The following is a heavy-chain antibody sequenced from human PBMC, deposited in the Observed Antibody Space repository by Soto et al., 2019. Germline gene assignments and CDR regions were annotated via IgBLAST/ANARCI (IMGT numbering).Heavy chain of an antibody. CDR2: MNPNSGNT. V-gene: IGHV1-8*01. CDR3: ASILGGFVAATSIYYYYGMDV. D-gene: IGHD2-15*01. J-gene: IGHJ6*02. CDR1: GYTFTSYD. Sequence: QVQLVQSGAEVKKPGASVKVSCKASGYTFTSYDINWVRQATGQGLEWMGWMNPNSGNTGYAQKFQGRVTMTRNTSISTAYMELSSLRSEDTAVYYCASILGGFVAATSIYYYYGMDVWGQGTTVTVSS.